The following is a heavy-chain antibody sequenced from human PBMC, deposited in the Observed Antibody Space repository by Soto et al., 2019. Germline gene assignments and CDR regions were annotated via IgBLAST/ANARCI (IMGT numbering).Heavy chain of an antibody. D-gene: IGHD2-21*02. CDR1: GFTFSAYW. Sequence: AGGSLRLSCAASGFTFSAYWMSWVRQAPGKGLERVANIRQNGGEQNSVDSVKGRFTVSRDNAKNSVYLQMNGLRAEDTAVYYCASEFGDHLKFFDYWGQGTLVTVSS. V-gene: IGHV3-7*01. CDR3: ASEFGDHLKFFDY. CDR2: IRQNGGEQ. J-gene: IGHJ4*02.